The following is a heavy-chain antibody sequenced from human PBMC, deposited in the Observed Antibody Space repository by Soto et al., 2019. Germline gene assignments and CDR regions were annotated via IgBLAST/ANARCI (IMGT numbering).Heavy chain of an antibody. J-gene: IGHJ4*02. D-gene: IGHD2-21*02. CDR1: GFTFNTYA. CDR2: ISHSSGAT. CDR3: AKEGAYGGDYDY. Sequence: GGSLRLSCAASGFTFNTYAMNWVRQAPGKGLEWVSSISHSSGATYYKDSVKGRFTISRNNSKNTLYLQMNNLRAEDTAVYYCAKEGAYGGDYDYWGQGTLVTVSS. V-gene: IGHV3-23*01.